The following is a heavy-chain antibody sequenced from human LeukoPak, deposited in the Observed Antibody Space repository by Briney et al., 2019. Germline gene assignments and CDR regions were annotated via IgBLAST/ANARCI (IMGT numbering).Heavy chain of an antibody. J-gene: IGHJ4*02. V-gene: IGHV4-30-4*08. CDR2: IYYSGST. Sequence: PSQTLSLTCTVSGGSISSGDYYWSWIRQPPGKGLEWIGYIYYSGSTYYNPSLKSRVTISVDTSKNQLSLKLSSVTAADTAVYYCARGGSGSYYVGPFDYWGQGTLLTVSS. CDR3: ARGGSGSYYVGPFDY. CDR1: GGSISSGDYY. D-gene: IGHD1-26*01.